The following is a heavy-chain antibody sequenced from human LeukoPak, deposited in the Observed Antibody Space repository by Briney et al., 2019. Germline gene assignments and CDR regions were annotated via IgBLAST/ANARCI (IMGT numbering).Heavy chain of an antibody. J-gene: IGHJ5*02. D-gene: IGHD1-26*01. CDR1: GGSISSGGYS. Sequence: SQTLSLTCAVSGGSISSGGYSWSWIRQPPGKGLEWIGYIYHSGSTYYNPSLKSRVTISVDRSKNQFSLQLNSVTPEDTAVYYCARQIVGARGTFNWFDPWGQGTLVTVSS. CDR2: IYHSGST. CDR3: ARQIVGARGTFNWFDP. V-gene: IGHV4-30-2*01.